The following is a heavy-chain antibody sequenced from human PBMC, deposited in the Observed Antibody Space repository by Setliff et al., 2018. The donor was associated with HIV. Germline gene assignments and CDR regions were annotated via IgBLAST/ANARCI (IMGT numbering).Heavy chain of an antibody. V-gene: IGHV4-38-2*01. J-gene: IGHJ3*02. D-gene: IGHD4-17*01. CDR2: IYNRGST. CDR1: GYAISSGYY. CDR3: ARHSLGNIGDYIRIGAIDI. Sequence: SETLSLTCAVSGYAISSGYYWGWIRRPPGKGLEWIGSIYNRGSTYYNPSLKSRVTISVDTSKNQFSLKLSSVTAADTAVYYCARHSLGNIGDYIRIGAIDIWGQGTMVTVSS.